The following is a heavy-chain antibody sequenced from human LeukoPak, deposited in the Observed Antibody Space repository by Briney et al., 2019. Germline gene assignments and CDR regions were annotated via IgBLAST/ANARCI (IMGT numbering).Heavy chain of an antibody. V-gene: IGHV1-18*04. CDR3: ARVYTDTYGQD. CDR2: ISACNSNT. J-gene: IGHJ4*02. Sequence: ASVKVSCKASGYTFTSYGISWVRQAPGQGLECMGWISACNSNTNYAQKLQGRVTMTTDTSTSTAYMELGSLGPDDTAAYYCARVYTDTYGQDWGQGTPVTASS. CDR1: GYTFTSYG. D-gene: IGHD5-18*01.